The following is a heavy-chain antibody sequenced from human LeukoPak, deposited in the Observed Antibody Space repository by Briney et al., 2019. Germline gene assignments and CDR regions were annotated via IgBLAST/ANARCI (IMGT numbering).Heavy chain of an antibody. V-gene: IGHV3-15*01. CDR2: IKSKTDGGTT. CDR1: GFTFSNAW. D-gene: IGHD4-17*01. Sequence: PGGSLRLSCAASGFTFSNAWMSWVRQAPGKGLEWVGRIKSKTDGGTTDYAAPAKGRFTISRDDSKNTLYLQMNSLKTEDTAVYYCTTEVGMFPTTVTTWDAFDIWGQGTMVTVSS. J-gene: IGHJ3*02. CDR3: TTEVGMFPTTVTTWDAFDI.